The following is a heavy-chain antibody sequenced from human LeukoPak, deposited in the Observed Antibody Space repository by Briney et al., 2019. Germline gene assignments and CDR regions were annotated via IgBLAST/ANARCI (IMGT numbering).Heavy chain of an antibody. CDR3: ARGIFGSGSYPDL. Sequence: GGSLRLSWAAGGFSFNTYAMHWVRQAPGQGLEWVALIWHDGSHKFYSNSVRGQFTISRDNSKNTVSLQMNNLRPEDTAVYYCARGIFGSGSYPDLWGQGTLGTVSS. D-gene: IGHD3-10*01. CDR2: IWHDGSHK. CDR1: GFSFNTYA. V-gene: IGHV3-33*01. J-gene: IGHJ4*02.